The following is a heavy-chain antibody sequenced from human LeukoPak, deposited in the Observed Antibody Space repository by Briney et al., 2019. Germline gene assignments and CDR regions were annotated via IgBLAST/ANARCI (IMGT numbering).Heavy chain of an antibody. CDR2: IYYSGST. V-gene: IGHV4-39*07. CDR3: ARGLNWLGYSYGPFDY. D-gene: IGHD5-18*01. Sequence: SETLSLTCTVSGGSISSSSYYWGWIRQPPGKGLEWIGSIYYSGSTNYNPSLKSRVTISVDTSKNQFSLKLSSVTAADTAVYYCARGLNWLGYSYGPFDYWGQGTLVTVSS. CDR1: GGSISSSSYY. J-gene: IGHJ4*02.